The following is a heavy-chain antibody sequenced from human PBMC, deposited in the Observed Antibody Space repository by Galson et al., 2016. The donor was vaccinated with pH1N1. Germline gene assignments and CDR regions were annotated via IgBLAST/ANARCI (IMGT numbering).Heavy chain of an antibody. V-gene: IGHV3-33*01. CDR1: GFTFSSYG. D-gene: IGHD5/OR15-5a*01. CDR2: IWYDGSKK. J-gene: IGHJ4*02. Sequence: SLRLSCAASGFTFSSYGIHWVRQAPGKGLEWVAVIWYDGSKKYYADSVKGRFTISRDNSRKTLYLQMNSLRPEDTAVYYCARDRGAGMSSNYWGQGTLVIVSS. CDR3: ARDRGAGMSSNY.